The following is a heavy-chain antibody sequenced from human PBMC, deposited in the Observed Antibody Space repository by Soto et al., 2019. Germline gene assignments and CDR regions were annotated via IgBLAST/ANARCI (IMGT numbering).Heavy chain of an antibody. Sequence: XATLSLTCSVSGDSFNSGNDYWTWMRQPPGKGLEWIGHIYYSGNTNYSPSLKSRITISLDTTNNQFSLNLNSVTAADTAVYYCARVTVDTYMIYWSDPWGQGTLVTVSS. CDR1: GDSFNSGNDY. V-gene: IGHV4-61*01. D-gene: IGHD3-16*01. CDR2: IYYSGNT. J-gene: IGHJ5*01. CDR3: ARVTVDTYMIYWSDP.